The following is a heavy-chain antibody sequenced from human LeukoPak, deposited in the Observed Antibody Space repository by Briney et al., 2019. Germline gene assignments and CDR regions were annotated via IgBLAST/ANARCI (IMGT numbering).Heavy chain of an antibody. J-gene: IGHJ4*02. D-gene: IGHD6-19*01. CDR3: ARGAGHTPGYSSGWYETDY. V-gene: IGHV4-34*01. Sequence: SETLSLTCTVSGGSISSHYWTWIRQPPGKGLEWIGEINHSGSTNYNPSLKSRVTISVDTSKNQFSLKLSSVTAADTAVYYCARGAGHTPGYSSGWYETDYWGQGTLVTVSS. CDR2: INHSGST. CDR1: GGSISSHY.